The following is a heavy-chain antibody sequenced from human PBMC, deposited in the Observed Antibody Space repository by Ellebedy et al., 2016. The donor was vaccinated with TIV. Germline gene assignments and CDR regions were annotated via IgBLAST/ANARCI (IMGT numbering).Heavy chain of an antibody. Sequence: GESLKISCAASGFTFSAYSMNWVRQDPGKGLEWVSYISGSTASINYADSVKGRFTISRDKDNNSLYLKITSLRADDTAVYYCTREMRSPDWTKSNWYGALDNWGQGTLVTVSS. V-gene: IGHV3-48*01. CDR3: TREMRSPDWTKSNWYGALDN. D-gene: IGHD6-13*01. CDR1: GFTFSAYS. J-gene: IGHJ4*02. CDR2: ISGSTASI.